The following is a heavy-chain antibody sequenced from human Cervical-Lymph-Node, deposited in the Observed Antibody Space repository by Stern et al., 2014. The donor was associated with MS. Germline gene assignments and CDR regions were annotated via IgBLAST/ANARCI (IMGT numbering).Heavy chain of an antibody. CDR1: GGTFSNSG. CDR2: VITTFASA. CDR3: ARDRNGEGIMAY. V-gene: IGHV1-69*01. Sequence: QLVQSGAEVKKPGSSVKVSCKASGGTFSNSGITWARQAPGQGLEWMGGVITTFASANAAQKFQGRLTITADESTNTVYMELSSLRSEDTAVYYCARDRNGEGIMAYWGQGTLVTVSS. J-gene: IGHJ4*02. D-gene: IGHD3-16*01.